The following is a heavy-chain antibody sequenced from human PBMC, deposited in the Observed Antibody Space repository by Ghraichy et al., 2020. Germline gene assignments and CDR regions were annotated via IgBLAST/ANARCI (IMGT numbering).Heavy chain of an antibody. CDR3: ARMATLWFGELPQPEGTFDY. Sequence: SETLSLTCTVSGGSISSSSYYWGWIRQPPGKGLEWIGSIYYSGSTYYNPSLKSRVTISVDTSKNQFSLKLSSVTAADTAVYYCARMATLWFGELPQPEGTFDYWGQGTLVTVSS. D-gene: IGHD3-10*01. CDR1: GGSISSSSYY. J-gene: IGHJ4*02. CDR2: IYYSGST. V-gene: IGHV4-39*01.